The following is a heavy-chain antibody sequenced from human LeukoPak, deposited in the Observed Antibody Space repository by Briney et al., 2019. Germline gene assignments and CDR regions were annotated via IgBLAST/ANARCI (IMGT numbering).Heavy chain of an antibody. CDR3: ARDVKSYDYDSSCYRWDY. CDR2: ISAYNGNT. J-gene: IGHJ4*02. Sequence: GASVKVSCKASGYTFASYGISWVRQAPGQGLEWVGWISAYNGNTNYAQKFQGRVTMTTDTSTGTAYMQLRSLRSDDTAVYYCARDVKSYDYDSSCYRWDYWGQGTLVTVSS. V-gene: IGHV1-18*01. D-gene: IGHD3-22*01. CDR1: GYTFASYG.